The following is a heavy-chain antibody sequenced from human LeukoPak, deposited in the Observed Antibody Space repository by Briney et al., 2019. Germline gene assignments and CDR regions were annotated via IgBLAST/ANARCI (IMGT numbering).Heavy chain of an antibody. Sequence: ASVKVSCKVSGYTLTELSMHWVRQAPGKGLEWMGGFDPEDGEIIYAQKFQGRVTMTEDTSTDTAYMELSSLRSEDTAVYYCATLLSGYDYFDYWGQGTLVTVSS. D-gene: IGHD5-12*01. CDR1: GYTLTELS. CDR3: ATLLSGYDYFDY. V-gene: IGHV1-24*01. J-gene: IGHJ4*02. CDR2: FDPEDGEI.